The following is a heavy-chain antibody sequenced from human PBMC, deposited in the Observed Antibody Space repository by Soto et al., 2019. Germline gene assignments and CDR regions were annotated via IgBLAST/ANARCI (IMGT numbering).Heavy chain of an antibody. J-gene: IGHJ1*01. Sequence: EVQLLESGGGLVQPGGSLRLSCAASGFTFSSYAMSWVRQAPGKGLEWVSGISGSGGTTECEDSVKGRFTISRDNSKNTRYLQMNSLRAEDTAVYYCAKRGGRGAANKAAYFQHWGQGTLVTVSS. CDR2: ISGSGGTT. V-gene: IGHV3-23*01. CDR3: AKRGGRGAANKAAYFQH. D-gene: IGHD3-16*01. CDR1: GFTFSSYA.